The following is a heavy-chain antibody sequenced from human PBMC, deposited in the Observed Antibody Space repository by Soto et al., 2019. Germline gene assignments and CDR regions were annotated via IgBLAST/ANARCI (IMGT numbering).Heavy chain of an antibody. CDR2: ISSSSSYI. J-gene: IGHJ4*02. D-gene: IGHD1-7*01. CDR3: AGELLELGCFDY. CDR1: GFTFSSYS. Sequence: EVQLVESGGGLVKPGGSPRLSCAASGFTFSSYSMNWVRQAPGKGLEWVSSISSSSSYIYYADSVKGRFTISRDNAKNSLYLQMNSLRAEDTAVYYCAGELLELGCFDYWGQGTLVTVSS. V-gene: IGHV3-21*01.